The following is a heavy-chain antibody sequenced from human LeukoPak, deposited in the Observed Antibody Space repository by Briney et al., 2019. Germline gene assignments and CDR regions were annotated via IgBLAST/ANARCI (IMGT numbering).Heavy chain of an antibody. D-gene: IGHD3-16*01. CDR1: GASFSGYY. V-gene: IGHV4-34*01. J-gene: IGHJ6*03. CDR2: IYHSGST. CDR3: ARETSQKGAHYMDV. Sequence: PSETLSLTCAVYGASFSGYYWSWIRQPPGKGLEWIGEIYHSGSTNYNPSLKSRVTISVDTSKNQFSLKLSSVTAADTAVYYCARETSQKGAHYMDVWGKGTTVTISS.